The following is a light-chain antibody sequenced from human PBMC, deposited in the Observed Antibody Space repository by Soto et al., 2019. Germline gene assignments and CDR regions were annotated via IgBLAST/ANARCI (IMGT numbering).Light chain of an antibody. CDR1: QSFSSY. Sequence: DIQMTQSPSSLSASVGDRVTITCRASQSFSSYLNWYQQKPGKAPKILIYAASSLQSGVPSRFSSSGAATDYTLTISRLHAEDVATYYRQQNYCTPITFGQGTRVEIK. CDR2: AAS. CDR3: QQNYCTPIT. J-gene: IGKJ5*01. V-gene: IGKV1-39*01.